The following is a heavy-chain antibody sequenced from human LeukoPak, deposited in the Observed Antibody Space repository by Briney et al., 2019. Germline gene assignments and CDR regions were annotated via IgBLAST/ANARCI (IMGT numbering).Heavy chain of an antibody. D-gene: IGHD3-10*02. V-gene: IGHV4-61*08. Sequence: SETLSLTCTVSGASVSSGGYYWSWIRQPPGKGLEWIGYIYYSGSTNYNPSLKSRVTISVDTSKNQFSLKVSPVTAADTAVYYCARRGCSGRSFDYWGQGTLVTVSS. CDR3: ARRGCSGRSFDY. CDR2: IYYSGST. J-gene: IGHJ4*02. CDR1: GASVSSGGYY.